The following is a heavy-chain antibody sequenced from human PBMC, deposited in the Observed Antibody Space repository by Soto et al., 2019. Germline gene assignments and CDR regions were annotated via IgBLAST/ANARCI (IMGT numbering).Heavy chain of an antibody. CDR2: IYYSGST. CDR3: DRRTVKIRHLYSGLKTHCFDY. CDR1: GDAMSSSDYY. J-gene: IGHJ4*02. D-gene: IGHD6-19*01. Sequence: PSETRSLTCAVSGDAMSSSDYYWGWIRQPPGKGLEWIGSIYYSGSTYYNPSLQSRVAISVDTSKNQFSLKLKSVTAADTAIYYCDRRTVKIRHLYSGLKTHCFDYWGQGSPVTVSP. V-gene: IGHV4-39*01.